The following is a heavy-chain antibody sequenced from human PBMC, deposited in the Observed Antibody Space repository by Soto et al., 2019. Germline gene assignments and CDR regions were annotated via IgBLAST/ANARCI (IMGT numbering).Heavy chain of an antibody. CDR1: GASITSGDYY. V-gene: IGHV4-30-4*01. Sequence: QVQLHESGPGLVKPSQTLSLTCTVSGASITSGDYYWSWIRQSPGKGLEWIGYIYYGGSTFYNPXXXXXXXXXXXXXXXXXXXXXXXXXXXXXXXXXXXXXXYSNYFFYWGRGTLVPVS. CDR3: XXXXYSNYFFY. CDR2: IYYGGST. D-gene: IGHD4-4*01. J-gene: IGHJ1*01.